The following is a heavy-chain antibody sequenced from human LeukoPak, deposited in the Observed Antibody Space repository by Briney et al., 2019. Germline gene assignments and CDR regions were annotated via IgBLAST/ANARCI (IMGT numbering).Heavy chain of an antibody. CDR2: ISSDGGST. Sequence: GGSLRLSCSVSGFTFSDYAMHWVRQASGKGLKYVSSISSDGGSTYYADSVKGRFTISGDNSKNTLYLQMSSLRAEDTALYYCVKDRWIDYWGQGALVTVSS. J-gene: IGHJ4*02. CDR3: VKDRWIDY. D-gene: IGHD4-23*01. V-gene: IGHV3-64D*06. CDR1: GFTFSDYA.